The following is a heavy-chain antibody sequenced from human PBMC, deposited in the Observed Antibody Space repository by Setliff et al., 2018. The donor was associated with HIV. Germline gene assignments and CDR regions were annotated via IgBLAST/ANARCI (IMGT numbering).Heavy chain of an antibody. CDR1: GFTFSGYW. Sequence: PGGSLRLSCAASGFTFSGYWMNWVRQAPGKGLEWVANIEQDGSEKYYVDSVKGRFAISRDNAKNSLYLQMDSLGVEDTAVYYCAKDRSGSYSFARDWGQGTLVTVSS. CDR3: AKDRSGSYSFARD. CDR2: IEQDGSEK. D-gene: IGHD1-26*01. J-gene: IGHJ4*02. V-gene: IGHV3-7*01.